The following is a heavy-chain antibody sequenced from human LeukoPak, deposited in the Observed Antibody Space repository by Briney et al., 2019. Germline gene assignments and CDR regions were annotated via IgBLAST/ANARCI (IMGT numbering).Heavy chain of an antibody. V-gene: IGHV3-11*06. CDR1: GFSFSDYY. D-gene: IGHD6-19*01. CDR3: ARGTLGAWGW. Sequence: GGSLRLSCAASGFSFSDYYMNWIRQAPGKGLEWVSSISSSSNYIHYADSVKGRFTISRDNAKNSLYLQMNSLRAEDTAVYFCARGTLGAWGWWGQGTLVTVSA. CDR2: ISSSSNYI. J-gene: IGHJ4*02.